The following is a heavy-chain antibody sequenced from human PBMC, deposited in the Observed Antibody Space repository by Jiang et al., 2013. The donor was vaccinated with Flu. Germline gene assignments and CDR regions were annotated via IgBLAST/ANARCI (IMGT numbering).Heavy chain of an antibody. CDR3: ARITAFGNPKHFDAFDI. J-gene: IGHJ3*02. V-gene: IGHV2-70*04. Sequence: KPTQTLTLTCTFSGFSLSTSGMRVSWIRQPPGKALEWLARIDWDDDKFYSTSLKTRLTISKDTSKNQVVLTMTNMDPVDTATYYCARITAFGNPKHFDAFDIWGQGTMVTVSS. CDR1: GFSLSTSGMR. D-gene: IGHD3-16*01. CDR2: IDWDDDK.